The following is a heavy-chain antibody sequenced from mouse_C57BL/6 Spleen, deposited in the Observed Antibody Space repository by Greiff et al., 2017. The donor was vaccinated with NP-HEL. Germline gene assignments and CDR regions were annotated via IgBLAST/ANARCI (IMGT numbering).Heavy chain of an antibody. CDR1: GFTFSSYA. CDR3: AKGLLRSYAMDY. V-gene: IGHV5-4*01. J-gene: IGHJ4*01. CDR2: ISDGGSYT. Sequence: EVQRVESGGGLVKPGGSLKLSCAASGFTFSSYAMSWVRQTPEKRLEWVATISDGGSYTYYPDNVKGRFTISRDNAKNNLYLQMSHLKSDDTAMYYCAKGLLRSYAMDYWGQGTSVTVSS. D-gene: IGHD1-1*01.